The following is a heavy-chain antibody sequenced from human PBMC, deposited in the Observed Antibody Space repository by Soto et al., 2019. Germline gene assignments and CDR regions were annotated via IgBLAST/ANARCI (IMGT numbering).Heavy chain of an antibody. Sequence: GASVKVSCKASGYTFTSYDINWVRQATGQGLEWMGWMNPNSGNTGYAQKFQGRVTMTRNTSISTAYMELSSLRFEDTAVYYCARARGLSWYNWFDPWGQGSPVTAPQ. CDR2: MNPNSGNT. J-gene: IGHJ5*02. CDR1: GYTFTSYD. CDR3: ARARGLSWYNWFDP. V-gene: IGHV1-8*01. D-gene: IGHD6-13*01.